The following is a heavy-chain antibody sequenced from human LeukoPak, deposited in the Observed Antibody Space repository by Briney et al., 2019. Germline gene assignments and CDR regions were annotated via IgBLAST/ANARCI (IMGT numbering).Heavy chain of an antibody. CDR1: GGSISSYY. J-gene: IGHJ4*02. D-gene: IGHD6-13*01. CDR3: ARGHGIAAAGGDY. Sequence: ASETLSLTCTVSGGSISSYYWSWIRQPPGKGLEWIGYIYYSGSTNYNPSLKSRVTISVDTSKNQFSLKLSSVTAADTAVYYCARGHGIAAAGGDYWGQGTLVTVSS. CDR2: IYYSGST. V-gene: IGHV4-59*12.